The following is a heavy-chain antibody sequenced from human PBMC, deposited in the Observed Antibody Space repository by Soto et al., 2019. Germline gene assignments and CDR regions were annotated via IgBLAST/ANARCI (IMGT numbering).Heavy chain of an antibody. CDR2: ISGSGGGA. CDR3: AKDQGGVAVAGDYFDY. V-gene: IGHV3-23*01. Sequence: GSLRLSCAASGFTFSSYAMTWVRQAPRKGLEWVSAISGSGGGAYYADSVKGRFTISRDNSKNTLYLQMNSLRAEDTAVYYCAKDQGGVAVAGDYFDYWGQGTLVTVSS. CDR1: GFTFSSYA. D-gene: IGHD6-19*01. J-gene: IGHJ4*02.